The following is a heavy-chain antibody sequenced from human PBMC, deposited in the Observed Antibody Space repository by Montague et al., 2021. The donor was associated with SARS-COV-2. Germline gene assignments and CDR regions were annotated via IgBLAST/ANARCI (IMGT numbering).Heavy chain of an antibody. CDR2: INHSGST. CDR1: GRSFSGYY. Sequence: SETLSLTCAVYGRSFSGYYWSWIRQPPGKGLEWIGEINHSGSTNYNPSXXSRVTILVDTSKNQFSLKLSSVTAADTAVYYCARGSSFVTIFGVVITDPLFDYWGQGTLVTVSS. CDR3: ARGSSFVTIFGVVITDPLFDY. V-gene: IGHV4-34*01. D-gene: IGHD3-3*01. J-gene: IGHJ4*02.